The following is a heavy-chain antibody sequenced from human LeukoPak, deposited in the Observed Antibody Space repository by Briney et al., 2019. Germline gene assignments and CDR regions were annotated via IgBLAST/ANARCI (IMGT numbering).Heavy chain of an antibody. CDR1: GYTFTSYD. J-gene: IGHJ5*02. Sequence: ASVKVSCKASGYTFTSYDINWVRQATGQGLEWMGWMNPNSGNTGYAQKFQGRVTITRNTSISTAYMELSSLRSEDTAVYYCARVGPYCSGGSCYSPGWFDPWGQGTLVTVSS. CDR2: MNPNSGNT. CDR3: ARVGPYCSGGSCYSPGWFDP. V-gene: IGHV1-8*03. D-gene: IGHD2-15*01.